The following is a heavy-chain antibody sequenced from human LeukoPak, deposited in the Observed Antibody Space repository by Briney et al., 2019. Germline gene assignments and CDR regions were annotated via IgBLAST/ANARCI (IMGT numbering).Heavy chain of an antibody. Sequence: GGSLRLPCAASGFTFSSYWMHWVRQAPGKGLVWVSRINSDGSSTSYADSVKGRFTISRDNAKNTLYLQMNSLRAEDTAVYYCARLYCSGGSCYSAYFDYWGQGTLVTVSS. D-gene: IGHD2-15*01. V-gene: IGHV3-74*01. CDR2: INSDGSST. CDR1: GFTFSSYW. CDR3: ARLYCSGGSCYSAYFDY. J-gene: IGHJ4*02.